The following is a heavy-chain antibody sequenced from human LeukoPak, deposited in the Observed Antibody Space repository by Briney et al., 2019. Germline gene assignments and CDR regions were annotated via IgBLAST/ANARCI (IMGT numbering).Heavy chain of an antibody. CDR3: ARSSGGLGYSSSWYFFGPPEPFDY. J-gene: IGHJ4*02. Sequence: GGSLRLSCAASGFTFSSYEMNWVRQAPGKGLEWVSYISSSGSTIYYADSVKGRFTISRDNAKNSLYLQMNSLRAEDTAVYYCARSSGGLGYSSSWYFFGPPEPFDYWGQGTLVTVSS. CDR1: GFTFSSYE. CDR2: ISSSGSTI. V-gene: IGHV3-48*03. D-gene: IGHD6-13*01.